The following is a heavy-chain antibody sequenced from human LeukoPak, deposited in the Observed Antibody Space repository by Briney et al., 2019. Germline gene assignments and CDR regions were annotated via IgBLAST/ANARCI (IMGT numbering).Heavy chain of an antibody. J-gene: IGHJ6*02. D-gene: IGHD2-15*01. Sequence: GRSLRLSCAASGFTFSSYGMHWVRQAPGKGLEWVAVISYDGSNKYYADSVKGRFTISRDNSKNTLYLQMNSLRAEDTAVYYCAKDRLVVVAADGMDVWGQGTTVTVSS. V-gene: IGHV3-30*18. CDR1: GFTFSSYG. CDR3: AKDRLVVVAADGMDV. CDR2: ISYDGSNK.